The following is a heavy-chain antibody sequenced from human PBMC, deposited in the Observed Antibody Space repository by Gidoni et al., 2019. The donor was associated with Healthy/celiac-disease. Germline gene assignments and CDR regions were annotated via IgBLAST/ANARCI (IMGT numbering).Heavy chain of an antibody. CDR3: AKAALYADTLDY. D-gene: IGHD2-15*01. V-gene: IGHV3-9*01. J-gene: IGHJ4*02. CDR2: ISWNSGSI. CDR1: GFTFDDYA. Sequence: EVQLVESGGGLVQPGRSLRLSCAASGFTFDDYAMHWVRQAPGKGREWVSGISWNSGSIGYADSVKGRFTISRDNAKNSLYLQMNSLRAEDTALYYCAKAALYADTLDYWGQGTLVTVSS.